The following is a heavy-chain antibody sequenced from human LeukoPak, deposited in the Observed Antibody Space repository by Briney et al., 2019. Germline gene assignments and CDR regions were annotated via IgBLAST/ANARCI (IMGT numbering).Heavy chain of an antibody. J-gene: IGHJ6*03. CDR2: INHSADP. V-gene: IGHV4-34*01. Sequence: SGTLSLTCDVSGGSFSGYYWTWIRQPPGKGLEWMGEINHSADPNYNPSLKTRLSLSIDTSKNQISLKLRSVTAADTAVYYCARGRNWQTFYHFCMDVWGNGTTVTVSS. CDR3: ARGRNWQTFYHFCMDV. CDR1: GGSFSGYY. D-gene: IGHD1-14*01.